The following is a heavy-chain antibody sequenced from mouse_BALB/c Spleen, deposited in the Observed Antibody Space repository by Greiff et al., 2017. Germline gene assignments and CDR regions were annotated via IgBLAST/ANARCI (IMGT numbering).Heavy chain of an antibody. Sequence: EVQLVESGGGLVQPGGSRKLSCAASGFTFSSFGMHWVRQAPEKGLEWVAYISSGSSTIYYADTVKGRFTISRDNPKNTLFLQMTSLRSEDAAMYYCARDIVADYWGQGTTLTVSS. CDR3: ARDIVADY. V-gene: IGHV5-17*02. CDR1: GFTFSSFG. J-gene: IGHJ2*01. CDR2: ISSGSSTI. D-gene: IGHD1-1*01.